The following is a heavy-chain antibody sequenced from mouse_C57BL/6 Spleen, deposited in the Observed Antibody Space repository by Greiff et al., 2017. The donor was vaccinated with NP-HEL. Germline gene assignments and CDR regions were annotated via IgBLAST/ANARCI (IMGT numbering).Heavy chain of an antibody. CDR2: IAPENGDT. CDR1: GFNIKDDY. V-gene: IGHV14-4*01. CDR3: TTEGLRRGGY. Sequence: EVQLQHSGAELVRPGASVKLSCTASGFNIKDDYMHWVKQRPEQGLEWIGWIAPENGDTEYASKFQGKATITSDTPSNTAYLKLSSLTSEGTDVDYCTTEGLRRGGYWGQRTTLTVSS. J-gene: IGHJ2*01. D-gene: IGHD2-2*01.